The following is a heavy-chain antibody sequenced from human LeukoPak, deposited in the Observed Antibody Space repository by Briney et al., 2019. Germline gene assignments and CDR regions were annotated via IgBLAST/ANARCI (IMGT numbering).Heavy chain of an antibody. CDR3: ARGRSYGSGTYFSFDS. J-gene: IGHJ4*02. D-gene: IGHD3-10*01. CDR2: ISASSSYI. CDR1: GFTFSGYT. V-gene: IGHV3-21*06. Sequence: GGSLRLSCEGSGFTFSGYTMNWVRQAPGKGLEWVSSISASSSYIYYADAVKGRFTNSRDNAKNSIYLQLNSLRAEDTAVYYCARGRSYGSGTYFSFDSWGQGAPDTVSS.